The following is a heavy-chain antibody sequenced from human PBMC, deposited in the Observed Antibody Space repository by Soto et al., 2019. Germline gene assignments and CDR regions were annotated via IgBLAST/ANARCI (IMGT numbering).Heavy chain of an antibody. D-gene: IGHD6-19*01. J-gene: IGHJ4*02. CDR2: INLNSGDT. V-gene: IGHV1-8*01. CDR1: GYTFTSYD. CDR3: ARGRGWRDY. Sequence: QVQLVQSGAEVKKPGASVKVSCKASGYTFTSYDINWVRQAAGLGLEWMGWINLNSGDTDSAQKFQGRLTMTRDTSISTAYMELSSLTSEDTAVYYCARGRGWRDYWGQGTLVTVSS.